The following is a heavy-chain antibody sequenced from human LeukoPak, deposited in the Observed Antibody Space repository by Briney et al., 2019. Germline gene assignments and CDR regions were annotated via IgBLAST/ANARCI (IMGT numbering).Heavy chain of an antibody. J-gene: IGHJ4*02. V-gene: IGHV3-48*01. CDR1: GFPFSSYS. CDR3: VRVKGTYFDF. Sequence: QAGGSLRLSCAVSGFPFSSYSMNWVRQAPGKGLEWVSYISASGGNIYYLDAVKGRFTVSRDNAMNSLFLQMDRPRAEDTAIYYCVRVKGTYFDFWGQGTPVTVSS. CDR2: ISASGGNI. D-gene: IGHD1-1*01.